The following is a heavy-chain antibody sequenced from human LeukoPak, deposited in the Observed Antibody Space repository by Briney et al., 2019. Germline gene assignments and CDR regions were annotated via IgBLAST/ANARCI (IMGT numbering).Heavy chain of an antibody. J-gene: IGHJ5*02. V-gene: IGHV3-30*18. D-gene: IGHD2-15*01. Sequence: GGSLRLSCAASGFTFSSYGMHWVRQAPGKGLEWVAVISRDGSNIYYGDSVKGRFSISRDNSKNTLYLQMNSLRVEDTAVYYCAKDPYRVVVATGNYLDPWGQGTLVTVSS. CDR3: AKDPYRVVVATGNYLDP. CDR2: ISRDGSNI. CDR1: GFTFSSYG.